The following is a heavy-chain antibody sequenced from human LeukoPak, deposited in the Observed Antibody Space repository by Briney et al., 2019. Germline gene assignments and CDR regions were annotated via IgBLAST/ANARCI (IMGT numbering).Heavy chain of an antibody. V-gene: IGHV4-4*07. Sequence: PETLSLTCTVTVGSISRYYGSWIRPPAGRGLEWMGRIYISGSTNYNRSLKSRVTMSVDTSKNQFSLKLSSVTAADTAVYYCARGSYYYDSSGYSDVEPYDAFDIWGQGTMVTVSS. CDR3: ARGSYYYDSSGYSDVEPYDAFDI. D-gene: IGHD3-22*01. CDR2: IYISGST. CDR1: VGSISRYY. J-gene: IGHJ3*02.